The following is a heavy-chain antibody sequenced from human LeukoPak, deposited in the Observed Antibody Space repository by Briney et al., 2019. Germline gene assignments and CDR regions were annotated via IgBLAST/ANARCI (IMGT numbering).Heavy chain of an antibody. Sequence: SETLSLTCTVSGGSISSSSYYWGWIRQPPGKGLEWIGSIYYSGSTYYNPSLKSRVTISVDTSKNQFSLKLSSVTAADTAVYYCARRPRSIAARPDAFDIWGQGTMVTVSS. V-gene: IGHV4-39*01. D-gene: IGHD6-6*01. J-gene: IGHJ3*02. CDR3: ARRPRSIAARPDAFDI. CDR2: IYYSGST. CDR1: GGSISSSSYY.